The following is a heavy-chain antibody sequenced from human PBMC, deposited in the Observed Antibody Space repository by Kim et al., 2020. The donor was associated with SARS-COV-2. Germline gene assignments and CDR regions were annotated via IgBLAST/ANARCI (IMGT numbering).Heavy chain of an antibody. Sequence: KGRFTISRDNSKNTLYLQMNSLRSEDTAVYYCAAVVYYDSSGYSDDAFDIWGQGTMVTVSS. CDR3: AAVVYYDSSGYSDDAFDI. J-gene: IGHJ3*02. V-gene: IGHV3-23*01. D-gene: IGHD3-22*01.